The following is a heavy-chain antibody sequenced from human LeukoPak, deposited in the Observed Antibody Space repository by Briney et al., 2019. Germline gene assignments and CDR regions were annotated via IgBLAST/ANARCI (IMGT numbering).Heavy chain of an antibody. CDR3: VRQVDCSGTSCPDY. Sequence: GGSLRLSCAASGFTFSSYGMSWVRQAPGKGLEWVSSISSSSSYIYYADSVKGRFTISRDNAKNSLYLHMNSLRAEDTAVYYCVRQVDCSGTSCPDYWGQGTLVTVSS. CDR1: GFTFSSYG. CDR2: ISSSSSYI. D-gene: IGHD2-2*01. V-gene: IGHV3-21*01. J-gene: IGHJ4*02.